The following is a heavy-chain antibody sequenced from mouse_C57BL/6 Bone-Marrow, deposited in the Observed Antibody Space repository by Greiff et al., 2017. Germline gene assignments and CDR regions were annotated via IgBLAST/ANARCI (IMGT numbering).Heavy chain of an antibody. CDR2: IDPSNSYT. CDR1: GYTFTSYW. CDR3: ARYYGYDLDY. J-gene: IGHJ2*01. Sequence: QVQLQQPGAELVMPGASVKLSCKASGYTFTSYWMHWVKQRPGQGLEWIGEIDPSNSYTNYNQKFQGKSTLTVDKPSSTAYMQLISLTSEDTAVYYCARYYGYDLDYWGQGTTLTVSS. D-gene: IGHD2-2*01. V-gene: IGHV1-69*01.